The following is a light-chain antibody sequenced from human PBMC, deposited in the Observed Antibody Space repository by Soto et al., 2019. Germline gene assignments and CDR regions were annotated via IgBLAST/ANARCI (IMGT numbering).Light chain of an antibody. CDR3: QQSYFTPWT. CDR1: QRIDNY. Sequence: DTQMTQSPSSLSASVGDRVTITCRASQRIDNYLNWYQQESGKAPKLLIYAASHLQNGVPSRFSGSGSGTDFTLTISTLQPEDFATYYCQQSYFTPWTFGQGTKVEIK. V-gene: IGKV1-39*01. CDR2: AAS. J-gene: IGKJ1*01.